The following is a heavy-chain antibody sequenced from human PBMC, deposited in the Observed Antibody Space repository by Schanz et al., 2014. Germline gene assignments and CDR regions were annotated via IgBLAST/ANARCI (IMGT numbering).Heavy chain of an antibody. CDR1: GFAFSSYG. Sequence: EVQLVESGGGLIQPGGSLRLSCLASGFAFSSYGMNWLRQAPGKGLEWVSVIGVDGTTTYYADSVKGRFTISRDNSKNTLYLQMNSLRAEDTAVYYCAKGRFGELSAFDIWGQGTMDTVSS. J-gene: IGHJ3*02. V-gene: IGHV3-23*04. D-gene: IGHD3-10*01. CDR3: AKGRFGELSAFDI. CDR2: IGVDGTTT.